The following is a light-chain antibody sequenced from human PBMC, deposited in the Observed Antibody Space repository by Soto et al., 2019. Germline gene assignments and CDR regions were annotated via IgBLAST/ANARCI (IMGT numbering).Light chain of an antibody. CDR1: SSNIGAGYD. CDR3: QSYDSSRSGVV. Sequence: QLVLTQPPSVSGAPGQRVTISCTGSSSNIGAGYDVHWYQQLPGTAPKLLIYGNSNRPSGVRDRFSGSKSGTSASLAITGLQAEDEADYYCQSYDSSRSGVVFGGGTKVTVL. CDR2: GNS. J-gene: IGLJ2*01. V-gene: IGLV1-40*01.